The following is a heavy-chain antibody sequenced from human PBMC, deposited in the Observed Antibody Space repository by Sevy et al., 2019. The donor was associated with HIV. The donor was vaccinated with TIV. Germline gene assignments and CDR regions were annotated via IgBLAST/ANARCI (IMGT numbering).Heavy chain of an antibody. CDR3: IEGVVGATSSPY. CDR2: IRSKANSYAT. CDR1: GFTFSGSA. V-gene: IGHV3-73*01. Sequence: GGSLRLSCAASGFTFSGSAMHWVRQASGKGLEWVGRIRSKANSYATAYAASVKCRFTISRDDSKNTAYLQMNSLKTEDTAVYYCIEGVVGATSSPYWGQGTLVTVSS. D-gene: IGHD1-26*01. J-gene: IGHJ4*02.